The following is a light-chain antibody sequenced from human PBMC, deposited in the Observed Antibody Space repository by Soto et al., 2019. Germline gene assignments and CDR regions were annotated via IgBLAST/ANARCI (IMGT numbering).Light chain of an antibody. Sequence: EIVLTQSPGTLSLSPWERATLSCRASQSITNNYLAWYQQKPGRAHRLLIYGASSRATGIPDRFSGSGSGTDFTLTISRLEPEDFAMYYCQQYGYLVTFGGGTRWIS. CDR2: GAS. CDR3: QQYGYLVT. J-gene: IGKJ4*01. CDR1: QSITNNY. V-gene: IGKV3-20*01.